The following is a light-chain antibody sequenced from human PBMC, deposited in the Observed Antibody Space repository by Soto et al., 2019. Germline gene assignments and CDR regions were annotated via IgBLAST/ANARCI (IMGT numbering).Light chain of an antibody. J-gene: IGLJ3*02. V-gene: IGLV2-14*01. CDR1: SRDVGAYNY. Sequence: QSALTQPASVSGSPGQSITIYCTGTSRDVGAYNYVSWYQQHSGKAPKLIIYEVTNRPSGVSNRFSASKSGHTASLTSFGRQAEDEAESYCSSSTSSSSWVFGGGTKLTVL. CDR3: SSSTSSSSWV. CDR2: EVT.